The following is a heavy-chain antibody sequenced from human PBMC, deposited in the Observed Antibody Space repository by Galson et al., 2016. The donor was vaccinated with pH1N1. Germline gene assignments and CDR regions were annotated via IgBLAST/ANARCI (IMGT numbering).Heavy chain of an antibody. Sequence: SLRLSCAASGSNSDYNMNWVRLAPGKGLEWVSSISGSGGRKHYADSVQGRFIISRDNSKNTLCLQMNSLRAGDTALYFCANGGYGDYGLDVFDIWGQGTMVIVSS. CDR1: GSNSDYN. CDR3: ANGGYGDYGLDVFDI. CDR2: ISGSGGRK. J-gene: IGHJ3*02. V-gene: IGHV3-23*01. D-gene: IGHD4-17*01.